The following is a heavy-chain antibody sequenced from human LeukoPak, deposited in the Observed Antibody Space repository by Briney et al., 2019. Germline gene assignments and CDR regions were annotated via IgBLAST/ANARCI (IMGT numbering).Heavy chain of an antibody. V-gene: IGHV1-18*01. D-gene: IGHD2-15*01. J-gene: IGHJ6*02. Sequence: GASVKVSCKASGYTFTSYGISWVRQAPGQGLEWMGWISAYNGNTNYAQKLQGRVTMTTDTSTSTAYMELRSLRSDDTAVYYCARNGLPYCSGGSCYLYYGMDVWGQGTTVTVSS. CDR2: ISAYNGNT. CDR1: GYTFTSYG. CDR3: ARNGLPYCSGGSCYLYYGMDV.